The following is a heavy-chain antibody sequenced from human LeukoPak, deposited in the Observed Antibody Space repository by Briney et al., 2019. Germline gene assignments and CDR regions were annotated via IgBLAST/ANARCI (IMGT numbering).Heavy chain of an antibody. CDR1: GGTFSSYA. V-gene: IGHV1-69*05. J-gene: IGHJ6*03. D-gene: IGHD4-17*01. Sequence: SVKVSCKASGGTFSSYAISWVRQAPGQGLEWMGGIIPIFGTANYAQKFQGRVTITTDESTSTAYTELSSLRSEDTAVYYCAGTGEYGDYYYYYYMDVWGKGTTVTVSS. CDR3: AGTGEYGDYYYYYYMDV. CDR2: IIPIFGTA.